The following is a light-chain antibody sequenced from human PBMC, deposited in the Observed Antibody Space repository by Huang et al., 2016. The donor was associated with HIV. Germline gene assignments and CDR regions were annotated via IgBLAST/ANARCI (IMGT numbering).Light chain of an antibody. V-gene: IGKV1-9*01. CDR2: AAS. CDR3: QQLKTYPIT. Sequence: IQLTQSPSSLSASVGDRVTITCRASQGIGHYLVWYQQKPGKAPKHLIYAASTLQSGVPSRFSGSGSGTDFTLTISSLQPEDFATYYCQQLKTYPITFGPGTQVDIK. J-gene: IGKJ3*01. CDR1: QGIGHY.